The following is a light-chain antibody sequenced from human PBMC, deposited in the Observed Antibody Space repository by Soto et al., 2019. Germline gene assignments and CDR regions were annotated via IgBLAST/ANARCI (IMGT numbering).Light chain of an antibody. J-gene: IGKJ1*01. V-gene: IGKV1-27*01. Sequence: DIQMTQSPSSLSASVGDRVTISCRASQGISNYLGWYQQKPGKVPKLLIYGASTLQSGVPSRFSGSGSGTDFTLTISSLQPEDVATYYCQEYYSAPWTFGQGTKVEIK. CDR3: QEYYSAPWT. CDR2: GAS. CDR1: QGISNY.